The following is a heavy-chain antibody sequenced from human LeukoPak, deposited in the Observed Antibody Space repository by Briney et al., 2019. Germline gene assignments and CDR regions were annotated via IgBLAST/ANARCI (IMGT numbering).Heavy chain of an antibody. Sequence: GGSLRLSCAASGFTFSSYEMNWVRQAPGKGLEWVANINHDGSEKYYVDSVKGRFSIYRDNAKNSLYLQMDSLRADDTAIYYCVRVPTASSFDPWGQGTLVTVSS. V-gene: IGHV3-7*01. D-gene: IGHD2-2*01. CDR2: INHDGSEK. CDR1: GFTFSSYE. J-gene: IGHJ5*02. CDR3: VRVPTASSFDP.